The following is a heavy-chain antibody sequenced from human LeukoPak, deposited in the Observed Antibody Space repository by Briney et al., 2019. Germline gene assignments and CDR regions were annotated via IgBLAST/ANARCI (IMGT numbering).Heavy chain of an antibody. CDR3: ARDPPHDFWSGYYKGYFDY. CDR1: GFTFSSYA. Sequence: GRSLRLSCAASGFTFSSYAMHWVRQAPGKGLEWVAVISYDGSNKYYADSVKGRFTISRDNSKNTLYLQMNSLRAEDTAVYYCARDPPHDFWSGYYKGYFDYWGQGTLVTVSS. D-gene: IGHD3-3*01. V-gene: IGHV3-30*01. J-gene: IGHJ4*02. CDR2: ISYDGSNK.